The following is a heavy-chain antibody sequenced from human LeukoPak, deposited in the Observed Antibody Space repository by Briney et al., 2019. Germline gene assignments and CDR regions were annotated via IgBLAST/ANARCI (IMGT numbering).Heavy chain of an antibody. V-gene: IGHV3-30*18. D-gene: IGHD3-22*01. Sequence: GGSPRLSCAASGFTFSSYGMHWVRQAPGKGLEGVAVMSYDGSNKYYADSVKGRFTISRDNSKNTLYLQMNSLRAEDTAVYYCAKVAAYYYDSSGYYFVYWGQGTLVTVSS. CDR2: MSYDGSNK. CDR3: AKVAAYYYDSSGYYFVY. CDR1: GFTFSSYG. J-gene: IGHJ4*02.